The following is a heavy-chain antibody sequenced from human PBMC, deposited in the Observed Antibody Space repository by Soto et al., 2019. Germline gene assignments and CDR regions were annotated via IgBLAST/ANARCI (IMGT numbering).Heavy chain of an antibody. V-gene: IGHV3-33*01. J-gene: IGHJ4*02. CDR2: ILNDASGH. Sequence: QVPLVESGGGVVQPGTSLRLSCAATGFTFSRHGTHWVRQTPGKGLEWLAVILNDASGHWYADSVKGRFTISRDNFEYTLYLQMNGLRLEETAMYYCARDDDYPDNGFDYWGQGILVTVSS. D-gene: IGHD4-17*01. CDR1: GFTFSRHG. CDR3: ARDDDYPDNGFDY.